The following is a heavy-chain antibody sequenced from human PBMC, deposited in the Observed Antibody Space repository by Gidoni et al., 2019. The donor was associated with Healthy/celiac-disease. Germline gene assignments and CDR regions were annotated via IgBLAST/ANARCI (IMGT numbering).Heavy chain of an antibody. CDR1: GFTVSSNY. CDR3: ARDPFGYYYGMDV. Sequence: EVQLVESGRGLIQPGGSLILSCSPSGFTVSSNYMSWFRQAPGKGLEWVSVIYSGGSTYYADSVKGRFTISRDNTENKLYLQMNSLRDEDTAVYYCARDPFGYYYGMDVWGQGTTVTVSS. V-gene: IGHV3-53*01. D-gene: IGHD3-16*01. CDR2: IYSGGST. J-gene: IGHJ6*02.